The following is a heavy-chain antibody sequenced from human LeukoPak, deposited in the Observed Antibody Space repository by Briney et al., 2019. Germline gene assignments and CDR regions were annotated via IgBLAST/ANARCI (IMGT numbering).Heavy chain of an antibody. D-gene: IGHD5/OR15-5a*01. J-gene: IGHJ5*02. CDR1: GVPIRSYY. Sequence: SETLPLTCTVSGVPIRSYYRSWIRQPAGKELDGIGRIYTSGSTNYNSFLKSRVTMSVDTSKNQFSLKLSSVTAANTAVYYCARDRSTSWFDPWGQGTLVTVSS. CDR3: ARDRSTSWFDP. V-gene: IGHV4-4*07. CDR2: IYTSGST.